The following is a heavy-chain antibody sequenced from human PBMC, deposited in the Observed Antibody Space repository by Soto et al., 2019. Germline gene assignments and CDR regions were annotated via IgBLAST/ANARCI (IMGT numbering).Heavy chain of an antibody. CDR1: GGTFSNYA. CDR2: IIPIFGTA. J-gene: IGHJ3*01. Sequence: QVQLVQSGAEVKKPGSSVKVSCKVSGGTFSNYAISWVRQAPGQGLEWMGGIIPIFGTAHYAQKFQGRVTITADDSTSAAYLELSSLRSDDTAVYYCARDRGYCSSVTCFRDAFDFWGQGTHVTVSS. D-gene: IGHD2-2*01. V-gene: IGHV1-69*01. CDR3: ARDRGYCSSVTCFRDAFDF.